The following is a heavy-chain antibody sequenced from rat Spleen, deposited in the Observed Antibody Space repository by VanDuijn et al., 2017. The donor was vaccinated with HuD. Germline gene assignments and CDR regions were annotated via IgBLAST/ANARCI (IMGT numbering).Heavy chain of an antibody. Sequence: EVQLVESGGGLVQPGRSLKLSCAASGFTFSDYNMAWVRQAPTKGLEWVATISYDGSSTYYRDSVKGRFTISRDNAKSTLYLQMDSLRSEDTATYYCSREGLYGNFFDYCGQGVMVTVSS. V-gene: IGHV5-7*01. J-gene: IGHJ2*01. D-gene: IGHD1-11*01. CDR1: GFTFSDYN. CDR3: SREGLYGNFFDY. CDR2: ISYDGSST.